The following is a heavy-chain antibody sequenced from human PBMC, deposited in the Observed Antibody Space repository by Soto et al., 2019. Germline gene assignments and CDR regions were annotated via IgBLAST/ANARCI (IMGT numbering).Heavy chain of an antibody. D-gene: IGHD2-21*01. CDR1: GFTFTNYW. Sequence: GGSLRLSCVASGFTFTNYWMHWVRQVPGKGLVWVSRIDNDGRGTSYADFVKGRFTISRDNAKNTVYLQMNSLRAEDTAVYYCGTIFDFWGQGALVTVSS. CDR3: GTIFDF. V-gene: IGHV3-74*01. J-gene: IGHJ5*01. CDR2: IDNDGRGT.